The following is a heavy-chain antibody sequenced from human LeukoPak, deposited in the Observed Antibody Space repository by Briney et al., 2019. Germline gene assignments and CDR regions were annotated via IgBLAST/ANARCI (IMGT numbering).Heavy chain of an antibody. J-gene: IGHJ4*02. Sequence: PSETLSLTCTVSGGSINSNIYYWGWIRQPPGKGLEWIASISYSGSTFYNPSLRSRVTLSVDTSKNEFSLTLSSVTATDTAIYYCASLLLWFGELTSWDHWGQGTLVTVSS. D-gene: IGHD3-10*01. CDR3: ASLLLWFGELTSWDH. CDR2: ISYSGST. CDR1: GGSINSNIYY. V-gene: IGHV4-39*01.